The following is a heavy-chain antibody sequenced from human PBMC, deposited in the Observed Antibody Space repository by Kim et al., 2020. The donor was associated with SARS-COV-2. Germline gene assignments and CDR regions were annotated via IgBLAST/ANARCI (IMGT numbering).Heavy chain of an antibody. Sequence: GGSLRLSCAASGFTVSSNYMSWVRQAPGKGLEWVSVFYSGGSTYYADSVKGRFTISRDNSKNTLYLQMNNLRAEDTAAYYCARGNGMATISSTYFDYWGRGTLVTVSS. CDR1: GFTVSSNY. CDR2: FYSGGST. CDR3: ARGNGMATISSTYFDY. J-gene: IGHJ4*02. V-gene: IGHV3-53*01. D-gene: IGHD5-12*01.